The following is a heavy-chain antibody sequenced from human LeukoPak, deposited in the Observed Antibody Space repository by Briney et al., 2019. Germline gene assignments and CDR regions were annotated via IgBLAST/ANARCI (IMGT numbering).Heavy chain of an antibody. CDR3: ARILDSAWGELGY. CDR1: GFTFSSYG. V-gene: IGHV3-9*01. D-gene: IGHD6-19*01. CDR2: ISWNSGSI. Sequence: GGSLRLSCAASGFTFSSYGMHWVWQAPGKGLEWVSGISWNSGSIGYADSVKGRFTISRDNAKNSLYLQMNSLRAEDTAVYYCARILDSAWGELGYWGQGTLVTVSS. J-gene: IGHJ4*02.